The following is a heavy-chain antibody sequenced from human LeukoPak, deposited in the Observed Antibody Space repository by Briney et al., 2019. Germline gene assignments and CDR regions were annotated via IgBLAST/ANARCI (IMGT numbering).Heavy chain of an antibody. J-gene: IGHJ5*02. V-gene: IGHV3-7*05. CDR1: GFTFSNYW. D-gene: IGHD5-24*01. CDR2: IKQDGSEK. CDR3: ARASDPWLQLT. Sequence: GGSLRLSCAASGFTFSNYWMIWVRQAPGKGLEWVGNIKQDGSEKRYADSVRGRFSISRDNAQTSLYLQMNSLRAEDTAVYYCARASDPWLQLTWGQGTLVTISS.